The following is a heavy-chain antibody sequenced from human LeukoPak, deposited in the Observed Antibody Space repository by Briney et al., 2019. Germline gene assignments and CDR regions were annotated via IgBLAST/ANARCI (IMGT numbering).Heavy chain of an antibody. CDR2: ISSSSGII. V-gene: IGHV3-48*03. J-gene: IGHJ4*02. Sequence: GGSLRLSCAASGFTFNYYEMNWVRLAPGKGLEWVSYISSSSGIIYYADSVKGRFTISRDNAKNSLHLQMNSLRAEDTAVYYCAKDLSSGWVDYFDYWGQGTLVTVSS. CDR3: AKDLSSGWVDYFDY. CDR1: GFTFNYYE. D-gene: IGHD6-19*01.